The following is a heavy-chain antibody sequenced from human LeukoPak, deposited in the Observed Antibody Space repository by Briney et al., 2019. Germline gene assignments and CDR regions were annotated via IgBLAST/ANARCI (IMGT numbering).Heavy chain of an antibody. V-gene: IGHV3-7*01. CDR1: GFTFSRYW. CDR3: ARLDGSGRLKGILDH. D-gene: IGHD3-10*01. CDR2: IKEDGSER. Sequence: GGSLRLSCAASGFTFSRYWMTWARQAPGKGLEWVANIKEDGSERYYVDSVEGRFTISRDNAKNSLYLQMNSPRVEDTAVYYCARLDGSGRLKGILDHWGQGTLVTVSS. J-gene: IGHJ4*02.